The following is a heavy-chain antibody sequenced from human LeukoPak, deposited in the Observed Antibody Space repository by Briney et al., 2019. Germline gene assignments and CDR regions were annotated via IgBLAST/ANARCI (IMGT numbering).Heavy chain of an antibody. CDR2: IIPIFGTA. J-gene: IGHJ4*02. Sequence: HRASVKVSCKASGGTFSSYAISWVRQAPGQGLEWMGGIIPIFGTANYAQKFQGRVTITTDESTSTAYMELSSLRSEDTAVYYCATVGYYYDSSVRDWGQGTLVTVSS. CDR1: GGTFSSYA. CDR3: ATVGYYYDSSVRD. D-gene: IGHD3-22*01. V-gene: IGHV1-69*05.